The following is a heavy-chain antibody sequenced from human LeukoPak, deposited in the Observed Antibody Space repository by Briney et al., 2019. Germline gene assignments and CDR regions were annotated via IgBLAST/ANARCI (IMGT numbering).Heavy chain of an antibody. J-gene: IGHJ6*02. V-gene: IGHV3-7*03. CDR1: GFTLSSYW. CDR3: AKDDYGDYPYYYYGMDV. D-gene: IGHD4-17*01. Sequence: GSLRLSCAASGFTLSSYWMSWVRQAPGKGLEWVANIKQDGSEKYYVDSVKGRFTISRDNAKNTLYLQMDSLRAEDTAVYYCAKDDYGDYPYYYYGMDVWGQGATVTVSS. CDR2: IKQDGSEK.